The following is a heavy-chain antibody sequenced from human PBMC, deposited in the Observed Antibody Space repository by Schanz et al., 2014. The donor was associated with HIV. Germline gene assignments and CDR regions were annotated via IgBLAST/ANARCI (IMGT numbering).Heavy chain of an antibody. CDR2: ISHSSNYI. CDR3: AKGTFLAADGHDAFDI. J-gene: IGHJ3*02. Sequence: EVQLVESGGGLVKPGGSLSLSCAASGFTFSTYSMNWVRQAPGKGLEWVSSISHSSNYIYYADSVKGRFTISRDNAKNSLYLQMNSLRPEDTALYYCAKGTFLAADGHDAFDIWGQGTMVTVSS. CDR1: GFTFSTYS. V-gene: IGHV3-21*04. D-gene: IGHD6-13*01.